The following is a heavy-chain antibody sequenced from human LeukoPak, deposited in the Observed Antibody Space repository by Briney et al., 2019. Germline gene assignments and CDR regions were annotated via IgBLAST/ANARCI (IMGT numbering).Heavy chain of an antibody. CDR3: ARDGAGSGGYYYGMDV. V-gene: IGHV3-7*01. CDR1: GFTFSSYW. CDR2: IKQDGSEK. D-gene: IGHD3-10*01. Sequence: GGSLRLSCAASGFTFSSYWMSWVRQAPGKGLEWVANIKQDGSEKYYVDSVKGRFIISRDNAKNSLYLQMNSLRAEDTAVYYCARDGAGSGGYYYGMDVWGQGTTVTVSS. J-gene: IGHJ6*02.